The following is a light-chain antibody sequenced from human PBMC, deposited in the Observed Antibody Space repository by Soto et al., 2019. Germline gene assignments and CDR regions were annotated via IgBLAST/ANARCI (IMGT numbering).Light chain of an antibody. Sequence: EIVLTQSPSTLSLSPGERATLSCRASQSVSSNLAWYQQKPGQAPRLLIYGASTMATGIPARFSGSSACTEFTITIISLQSDEDVVNYCYQHNNWPPWTFGQGTKVDIK. CDR1: QSVSSN. V-gene: IGKV3-15*01. CDR3: YQHNNWPPWT. J-gene: IGKJ1*01. CDR2: GAS.